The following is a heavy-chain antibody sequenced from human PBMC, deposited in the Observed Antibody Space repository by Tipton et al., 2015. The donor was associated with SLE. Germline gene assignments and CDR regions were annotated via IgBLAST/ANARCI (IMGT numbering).Heavy chain of an antibody. CDR1: GFTFSSYS. J-gene: IGHJ2*01. D-gene: IGHD3-3*01. CDR2: ISSSSSTI. V-gene: IGHV3-48*01. CDR3: ARVNTIFGVPPPTPLDL. Sequence: SLRLSCAASGFTFSSYSMNWVRQAPGKGLEWVSYISSSSSTIYYADSVKGRFTISRDNAKNSLYLQMNSLRAEDTAVYYCARVNTIFGVPPPTPLDLWGRGTLVTVSS.